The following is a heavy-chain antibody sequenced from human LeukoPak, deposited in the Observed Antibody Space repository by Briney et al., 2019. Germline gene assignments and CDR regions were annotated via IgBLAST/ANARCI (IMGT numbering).Heavy chain of an antibody. CDR3: AKDGPNSGWHYFDY. V-gene: IGHV3-30*18. CDR2: ISHDGSNK. D-gene: IGHD6-19*01. J-gene: IGHJ4*02. Sequence: PGGSLRLSCAASALAFSDHGMHWVRQAPGKGLEWVAVISHDGSNKYYADSVKGRFTIPRDNPQNTLYLQMNSLRDDDTAVYYWAKDGPNSGWHYFDYWGQGTLVTVSS. CDR1: ALAFSDHG.